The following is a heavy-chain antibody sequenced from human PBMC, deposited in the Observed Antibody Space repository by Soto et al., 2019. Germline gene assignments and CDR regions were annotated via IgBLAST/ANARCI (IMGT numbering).Heavy chain of an antibody. J-gene: IGHJ4*02. CDR1: GYSFNTYT. Sequence: QVQLVQSGAEVNKPGASVRVSCEASGYSFNTYTIHWVRQAPGQRLEWMGWINPGNGNTKYSETFQGRVTITRDTSASTAYMELNSLRSEDTAIYYCGRGYCSSSSCYHIDYWGQGTLATVSS. V-gene: IGHV1-3*01. CDR3: GRGYCSSSSCYHIDY. D-gene: IGHD2-2*01. CDR2: INPGNGNT.